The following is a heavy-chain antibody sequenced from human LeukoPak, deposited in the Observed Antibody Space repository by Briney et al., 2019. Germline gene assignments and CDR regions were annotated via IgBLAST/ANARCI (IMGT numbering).Heavy chain of an antibody. J-gene: IGHJ3*02. D-gene: IGHD4-17*01. CDR3: ARGPQPYDDSGSRAFDI. V-gene: IGHV3-64*02. Sequence: GGSLRLSCAASGFPFRDYAMHWARQAPGKGLEYVSTISSNGDITYYAESVKGRFSISRDNSKNTLFLQLGSLRAEDMAVYYCARGPQPYDDSGSRAFDIWGQGAMVTVSS. CDR1: GFPFRDYA. CDR2: ISSNGDIT.